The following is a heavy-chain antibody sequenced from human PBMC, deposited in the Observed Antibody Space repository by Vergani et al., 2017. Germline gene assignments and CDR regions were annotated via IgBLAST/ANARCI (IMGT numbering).Heavy chain of an antibody. J-gene: IGHJ6*02. V-gene: IGHV3-33*01. D-gene: IGHD6-19*01. Sequence: QVQLVESGGGVVQPGRSLRLSCAASGFTFSSYGMHWVRQAPGKGLEWVAVIWYDGSNKYYADSVKGRFTISRDNSKNTLYLQMNSLRAEDTAVYYWARALTVAKGYYYGMDVWGQGTTVTVSS. CDR2: IWYDGSNK. CDR1: GFTFSSYG. CDR3: ARALTVAKGYYYGMDV.